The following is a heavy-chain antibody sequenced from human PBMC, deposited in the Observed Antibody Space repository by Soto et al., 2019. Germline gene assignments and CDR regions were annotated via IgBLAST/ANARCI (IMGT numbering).Heavy chain of an antibody. V-gene: IGHV1-8*01. CDR1: GYSLTSYD. D-gene: IGHD3-10*01. CDR3: SSRVDYYGGGWLDT. Sequence: QVQPVQSGAEVKKPGASVKVSCKASGYSLTSYDINWVRQVAGQGLEGMGWRNSHSGHTGYAQKFQGRVTMTRNPSINTASMELSSLASEETAVYYCSSRVDYYGGGWLDTWGQGTLVTASS. CDR2: RNSHSGHT. J-gene: IGHJ5*02.